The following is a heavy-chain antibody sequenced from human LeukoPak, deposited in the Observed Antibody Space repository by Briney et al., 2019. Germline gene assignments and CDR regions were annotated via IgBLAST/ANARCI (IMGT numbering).Heavy chain of an antibody. V-gene: IGHV3-43*01. CDR2: VSVDGDTK. J-gene: IGHJ4*02. CDR3: AKDIIGYAPL. D-gene: IGHD2-8*01. CDR1: GFTFDDFP. Sequence: PGGSLRLSCAASGFTFDDFPMHWVHQQPGKGLEWVSLVSVDGDTKYYADSVRGRFTISRDNSKNSLYLQMNSLRIEDTAFYYCAKDIIGYAPLWGQGTLVTVSS.